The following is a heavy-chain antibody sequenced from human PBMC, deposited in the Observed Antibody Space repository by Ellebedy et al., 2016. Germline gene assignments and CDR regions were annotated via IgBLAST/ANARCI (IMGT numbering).Heavy chain of an antibody. CDR1: GFTFSSYS. Sequence: GSLRLSCAASGFTFSSYSMNWIRQPPGKGLEWIGEIDHTGNTNYNPSLKSRVTISVDTSKNQFSLNLTSVTAADTAVYYCARGSHYMIVVVITSDAFDIWGQGTRVTVSS. CDR3: ARGSHYMIVVVITSDAFDI. V-gene: IGHV4-34*01. D-gene: IGHD3-22*01. J-gene: IGHJ3*02. CDR2: IDHTGNT.